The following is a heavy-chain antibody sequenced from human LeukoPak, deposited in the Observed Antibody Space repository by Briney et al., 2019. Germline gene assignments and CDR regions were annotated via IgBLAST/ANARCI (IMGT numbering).Heavy chain of an antibody. Sequence: ASVKVSCKASGYTFTSYGISWVRQAPGQGLEWMGWISAYNGNTNYAQKLQGRVTMTTDTSTSTAYMELRSLRSGDTAVYYCARDPYYDILTGYRGYDYWGQGTLVTVSS. CDR3: ARDPYYDILTGYRGYDY. J-gene: IGHJ4*02. CDR1: GYTFTSYG. CDR2: ISAYNGNT. D-gene: IGHD3-9*01. V-gene: IGHV1-18*01.